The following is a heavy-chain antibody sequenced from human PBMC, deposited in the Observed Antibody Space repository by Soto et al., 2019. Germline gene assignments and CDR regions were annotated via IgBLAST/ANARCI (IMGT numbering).Heavy chain of an antibody. CDR1: GGSISSGDYY. Sequence: QVQLQESGPGLVKPSQTLSLTCTVSGGSISSGDYYWSWIRQPPGKGLEWIGYIYYSGSTYYNPSLKSLGTISVDTSKNHFSLKLSSVTAADTAVYYCARRAHYDSSVGWYFDLWGRGTLVTVSS. V-gene: IGHV4-30-4*01. CDR2: IYYSGST. CDR3: ARRAHYDSSVGWYFDL. J-gene: IGHJ2*01. D-gene: IGHD3-22*01.